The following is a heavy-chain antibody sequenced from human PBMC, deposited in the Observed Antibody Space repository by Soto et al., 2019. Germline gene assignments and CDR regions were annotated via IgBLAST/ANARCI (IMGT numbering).Heavy chain of an antibody. CDR2: ISGSGGST. CDR3: AKGPYCSSTSCNGDWFDP. D-gene: IGHD2-2*01. V-gene: IGHV3-23*01. J-gene: IGHJ5*02. Sequence: EVQLLESGGGLVQPGGSLRLSCAASGLTFSSYAMSWVRQAPGKGLEWVSAISGSGGSTYYADSVKGRFTISRDNSKNTLYLQMNSLRAEDTAVYYCAKGPYCSSTSCNGDWFDPWGQGTLVTVSS. CDR1: GLTFSSYA.